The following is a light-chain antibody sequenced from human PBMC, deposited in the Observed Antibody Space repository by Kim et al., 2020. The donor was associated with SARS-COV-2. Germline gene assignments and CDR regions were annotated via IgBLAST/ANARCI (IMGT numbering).Light chain of an antibody. V-gene: IGLV3-1*01. CDR1: KLGVNY. J-gene: IGLJ2*01. Sequence: VTPGQTASITYYRGKLGVNYACRNQHKPALLVMFVIYQDSTRLSGILARFSGANSANTATLTVGGTQAMDEADYDCHAWDSSTVVFGGGTKLTVL. CDR3: HAWDSSTVV. CDR2: QDS.